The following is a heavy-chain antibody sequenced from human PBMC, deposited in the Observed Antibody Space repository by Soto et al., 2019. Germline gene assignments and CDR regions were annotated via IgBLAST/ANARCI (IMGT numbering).Heavy chain of an antibody. D-gene: IGHD6-13*01. CDR3: ARDHGGSTWFVGIYYYFGVDV. CDR1: GFTFSIYA. V-gene: IGHV3-48*02. Sequence: PGGSLRLSCAASGFTFSIYAMSGVRQATGKGLEWVSSISGSSDTTYYADSVRGRFTISRDNAKNSLYLQMDSLRDEDTAVYYCARDHGGSTWFVGIYYYFGVDVWGQGTTVTVSS. J-gene: IGHJ6*02. CDR2: ISGSSDTT.